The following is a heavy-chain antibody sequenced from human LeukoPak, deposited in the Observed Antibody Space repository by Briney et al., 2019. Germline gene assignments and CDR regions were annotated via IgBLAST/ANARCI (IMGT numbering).Heavy chain of an antibody. Sequence: PSETLSLTCAVSGGSISSGGYSWSWIRQPPGKGLEWIGYIYYSGSTYYNPSLKSRVTISVDTSKNQFSLRLTSVTAADTAVYYCTKGRGIWGQGTLVTVSS. CDR3: TKGRGI. D-gene: IGHD3-10*01. J-gene: IGHJ4*02. V-gene: IGHV4-30-4*07. CDR2: IYYSGST. CDR1: GGSISSGGYS.